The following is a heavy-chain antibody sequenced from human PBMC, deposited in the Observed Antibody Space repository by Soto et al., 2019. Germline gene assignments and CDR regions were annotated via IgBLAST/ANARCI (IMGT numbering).Heavy chain of an antibody. CDR3: ARGDYDSSGYYPDY. CDR1: GFTFSSYA. CDR2: ISYDGRNK. D-gene: IGHD3-22*01. J-gene: IGHJ4*02. V-gene: IGHV3-30*04. Sequence: PGGSLRLSCAASGFTFSSYALHCVRQAPGKGLEWVAVISYDGRNKYYADSVKGRFTISRDNSKNTLYLQMNSLRAEDTAVYYCARGDYDSSGYYPDYWGQGTLVTVSS.